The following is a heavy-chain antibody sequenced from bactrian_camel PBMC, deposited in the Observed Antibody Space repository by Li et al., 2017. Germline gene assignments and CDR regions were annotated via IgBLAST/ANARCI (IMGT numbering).Heavy chain of an antibody. CDR2: IVTNGVAA. Sequence: QVQLVESGGKTVQTGGSLRLSCQASGYHHSAYCLAWFRQAPGKAREGVAGIVTNGVAAAADSVKGRFTISRDRAKNTMYLQMNSLKTEDTAVYYCAPAGRSYVDIKCRARLGQGTQVTVS. CDR1: GYHHSAYC. D-gene: IGHD6*01. V-gene: IGHV3S1*01. J-gene: IGHJ4*01.